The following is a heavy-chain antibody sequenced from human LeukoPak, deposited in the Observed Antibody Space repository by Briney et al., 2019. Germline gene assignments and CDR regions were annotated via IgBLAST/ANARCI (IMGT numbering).Heavy chain of an antibody. V-gene: IGHV1-69*04. D-gene: IGHD3-22*01. Sequence: SVKVSCKASGGTFSSYAISWVRQAPGQGLEWMGRIIPIFGIANYAQKFQGRVTITADKSTSTAYMELSSLRSEDTAVYYCASGGVVITDHSYYYYGMDVWGQGITVTVSS. CDR2: IIPIFGIA. CDR3: ASGGVVITDHSYYYYGMDV. CDR1: GGTFSSYA. J-gene: IGHJ6*02.